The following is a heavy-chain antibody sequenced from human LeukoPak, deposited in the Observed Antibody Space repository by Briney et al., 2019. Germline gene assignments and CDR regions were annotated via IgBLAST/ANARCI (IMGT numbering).Heavy chain of an antibody. Sequence: PSETLSLTCTVSGGSISSSSYYWGWIRQPPGKGLEWIGSIYYSGSTYYNPSLKSRVTISVDTSKNQFSLKLSSVTAADTAVYYCARVPPLAARPYYFDYWGQGTLVTVSS. V-gene: IGHV4-39*07. J-gene: IGHJ4*02. CDR1: GGSISSSSYY. D-gene: IGHD6-6*01. CDR3: ARVPPLAARPYYFDY. CDR2: IYYSGST.